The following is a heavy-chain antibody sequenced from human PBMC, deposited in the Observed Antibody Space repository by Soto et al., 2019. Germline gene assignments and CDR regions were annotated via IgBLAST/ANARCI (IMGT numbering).Heavy chain of an antibody. Sequence: PGGSLRLSCAASGFTFSSYSMNWVRQAPGKGLEWVSSISSSSSYIHYADSVKGRFTISRDNAKNSLYLQMNSLRAEDTAVYYCARAQGSGYPGDRAFELWGQGTMVTV. CDR1: GFTFSSYS. V-gene: IGHV3-21*01. CDR3: ARAQGSGYPGDRAFEL. J-gene: IGHJ3*01. D-gene: IGHD5-12*01. CDR2: ISSSSSYI.